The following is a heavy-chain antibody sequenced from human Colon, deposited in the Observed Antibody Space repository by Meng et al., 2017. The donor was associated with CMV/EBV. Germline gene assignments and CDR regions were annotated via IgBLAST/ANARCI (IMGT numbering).Heavy chain of an antibody. J-gene: IGHJ4*02. CDR2: INPSGGST. CDR1: GYTFTSFY. Sequence: CTESGYTFTSFYMPWVRQAPGQGLEWMGIINPSGGSTNYAQKFQGRVTMTSDTSTSTVYLELSSLRSEDTAVYYCARDISGGNGGDHWGQGTLVTVSS. CDR3: ARDISGGNGGDH. D-gene: IGHD2-15*01. V-gene: IGHV1-46*01.